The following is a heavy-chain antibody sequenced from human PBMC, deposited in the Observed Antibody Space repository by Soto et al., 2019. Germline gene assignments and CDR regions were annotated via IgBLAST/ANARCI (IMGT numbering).Heavy chain of an antibody. Sequence: QVQLVQSGAEVKKPGSSVKVSCKASGGTFSSYAISWVRQAPGQGLEWMGGIIPIFGTANYAQKFQGRVTSTADESTSTAYMERSSLRSEDTAVYSCARDTGGGEYFDLWGRGTLVTVSS. V-gene: IGHV1-69*12. J-gene: IGHJ2*01. CDR1: GGTFSSYA. CDR2: IIPIFGTA. CDR3: ARDTGGGEYFDL. D-gene: IGHD3-10*01.